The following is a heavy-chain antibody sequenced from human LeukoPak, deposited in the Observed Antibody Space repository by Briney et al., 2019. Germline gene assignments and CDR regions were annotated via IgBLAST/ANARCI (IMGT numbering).Heavy chain of an antibody. CDR2: INHSGST. D-gene: IGHD2-2*01. CDR1: GGSFSGYY. V-gene: IGHV4-34*01. CDR3: ARQNFYRYCRSTSCYRPYYYYYMDV. J-gene: IGHJ6*03. Sequence: SETLSLTCAVYGGSFSGYYWSWIRQPPGKGLEWIGEINHSGSTNYNPSLKSRVTISVDTSKNQFSLKLSSVTAADTTVYYCARQNFYRYCRSTSCYRPYYYYYMDVWGKGTTVTVSS.